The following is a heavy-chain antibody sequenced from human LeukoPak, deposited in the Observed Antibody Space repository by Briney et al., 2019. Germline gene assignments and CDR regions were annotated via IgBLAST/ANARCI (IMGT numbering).Heavy chain of an antibody. Sequence: RSSETLSLTCTVSGGSISNYYWSWIRQPAGKGLEWIGLIYARGNTNYNPSLKSRVTMSIDTSKNQFSLKLTSVTAADTAVYYCARTPIYYFDNSGYYNWGQGTLVTVFS. J-gene: IGHJ4*02. CDR3: ARTPIYYFDNSGYYN. CDR1: GGSISNYY. V-gene: IGHV4-4*07. CDR2: IYARGNT. D-gene: IGHD3-22*01.